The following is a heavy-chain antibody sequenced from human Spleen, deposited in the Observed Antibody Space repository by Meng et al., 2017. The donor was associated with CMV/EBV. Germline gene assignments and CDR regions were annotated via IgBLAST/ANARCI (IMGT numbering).Heavy chain of an antibody. D-gene: IGHD3-3*01. CDR1: GFTFSSYS. CDR2: ISSSSSYI. CDR3: AKFPSYDFWSGYNDFRFDP. V-gene: IGHV3-21*04. Sequence: GESLKISCAASGFTFSSYSMNWVRQAPGKGLEWVSSISSSSSYIYYADSVRGRFTISRDNSKNTLYLQMNSLRAEDTAVYYCAKFPSYDFWSGYNDFRFDPWGQGTLVTVSS. J-gene: IGHJ5*02.